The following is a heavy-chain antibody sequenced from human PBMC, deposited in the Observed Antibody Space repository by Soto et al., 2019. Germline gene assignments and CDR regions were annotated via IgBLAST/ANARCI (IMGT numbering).Heavy chain of an antibody. V-gene: IGHV4-59*01. CDR3: ARWGPGDFWSGYYTGFAFDP. Sequence: PSETLCLTCTVAGGSISSYYWSWIRQPPGKGLEWIGYIYYSGSTNYNPSLKSRVTISVDTSKNQFSLKLSSVTAADTAVYYCARWGPGDFWSGYYTGFAFDPWGQGTLVTVSS. CDR1: GGSISSYY. J-gene: IGHJ5*02. D-gene: IGHD3-3*01. CDR2: IYYSGST.